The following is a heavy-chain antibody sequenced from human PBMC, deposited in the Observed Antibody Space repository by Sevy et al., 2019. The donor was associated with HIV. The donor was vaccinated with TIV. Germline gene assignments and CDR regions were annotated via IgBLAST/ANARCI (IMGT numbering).Heavy chain of an antibody. CDR1: GGSFSGYY. CDR2: INHSGST. D-gene: IGHD1-26*01. J-gene: IGHJ6*02. CDR3: ARTAWSSDYYYYGMDV. V-gene: IGHV4-34*01. Sequence: SDTLSLTCAVYGGSFSGYYWSWIRQPPGKGLEWIGEINHSGSTNYNPSLKSRVTISVDTSKNQFSLKLSSVTAADTAVYYCARTAWSSDYYYYGMDVWGQGTTVTVSS.